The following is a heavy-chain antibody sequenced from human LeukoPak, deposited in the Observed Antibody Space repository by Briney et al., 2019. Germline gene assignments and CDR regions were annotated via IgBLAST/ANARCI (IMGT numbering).Heavy chain of an antibody. D-gene: IGHD6-13*01. Sequence: PGGSLRLSCAASGFTFSSYGMHWVRQAPGKGLEWVAVIWYDGSNKYYADSVKGRFTISRDNSKNTLYLQMNSLRAEDTAVYYCARDGPYSSSWYGAFDIWGQGTMVTVSS. CDR1: GFTFSSYG. J-gene: IGHJ3*02. V-gene: IGHV3-33*01. CDR2: IWYDGSNK. CDR3: ARDGPYSSSWYGAFDI.